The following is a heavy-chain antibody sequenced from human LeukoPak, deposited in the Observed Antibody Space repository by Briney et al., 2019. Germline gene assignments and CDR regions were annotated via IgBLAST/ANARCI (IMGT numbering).Heavy chain of an antibody. V-gene: IGHV1-18*01. J-gene: IGHJ4*02. D-gene: IGHD6-19*01. Sequence: ASVKVPCKASGYSFVGYGITWVRQAPGQGLEWMGWISTYNGNTNYAQKLQGRVTMTTDTSTNTAYVELRSLRSDDTAVYYCARKDLAVAGIDYWGQGTLVTVSS. CDR1: GYSFVGYG. CDR2: ISTYNGNT. CDR3: ARKDLAVAGIDY.